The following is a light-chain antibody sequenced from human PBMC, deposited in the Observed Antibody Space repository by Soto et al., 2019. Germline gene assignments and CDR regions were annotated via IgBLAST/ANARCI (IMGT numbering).Light chain of an antibody. CDR1: SSDIGFYNY. CDR2: DDN. CDR3: SSYAGKNSLV. J-gene: IGLJ1*01. V-gene: IGLV2-8*01. Sequence: QSVLTQPPSASGSPGQSVIISCTGTSSDIGFYNYVSWYQHHPGRAPKLIIYDDNKQPSGVPHRYSGSKSGNSASLTVSGLQDEDEADYYCSSYAGKNSLVFGTGTKLTVL.